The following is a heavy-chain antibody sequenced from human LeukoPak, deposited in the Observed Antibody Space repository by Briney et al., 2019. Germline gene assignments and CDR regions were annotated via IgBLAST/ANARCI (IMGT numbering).Heavy chain of an antibody. V-gene: IGHV4-38-2*02. D-gene: IGHD3-10*01. J-gene: IGHJ3*02. CDR3: ARGLGDYYGSGENDAFDI. CDR1: GYSISSGYY. CDR2: IYHSGST. Sequence: SETLSLTCTVSGYSISSGYYWGWIRQPPGKGLEWIGSIYHSGSTYYNPPLKSRVTISVDTSKNQFSLKLSSVTAADTAVYYCARGLGDYYGSGENDAFDIWGQGTMVTASS.